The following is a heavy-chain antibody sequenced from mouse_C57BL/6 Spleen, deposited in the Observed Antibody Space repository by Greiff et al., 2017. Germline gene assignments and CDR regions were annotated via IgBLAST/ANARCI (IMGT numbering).Heavy chain of an antibody. V-gene: IGHV3-6*01. CDR2: ISYDGSN. CDR1: GYSITSGYY. Sequence: DVKLVESGPGLVKPSQSLSLTCSVTGYSITSGYYWNCLRPFPGNKLEWMVYISYDGSNNYNPSLKNRISISRDTSKNQFFLKLNSLTTEDTATYYCASREYYGSSTRWYFDVWGTGTTVTVSS. D-gene: IGHD1-1*01. J-gene: IGHJ1*03. CDR3: ASREYYGSSTRWYFDV.